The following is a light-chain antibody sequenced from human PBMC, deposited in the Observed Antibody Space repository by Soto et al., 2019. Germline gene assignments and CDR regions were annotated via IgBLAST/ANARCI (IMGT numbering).Light chain of an antibody. V-gene: IGKV3-20*01. Sequence: EIVLTQSPGTLSLSPRERATLSCRASQSIGNNYLAWYQHKPGQAPRLLIYGASNRAPGIPDRFSGSGPGTDFTLTIRRLEPEDFAIYYCQQYAASPRTFGQGTQVEVK. CDR1: QSIGNNY. CDR3: QQYAASPRT. CDR2: GAS. J-gene: IGKJ1*01.